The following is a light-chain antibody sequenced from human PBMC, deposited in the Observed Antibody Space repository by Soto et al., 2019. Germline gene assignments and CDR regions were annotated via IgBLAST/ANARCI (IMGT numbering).Light chain of an antibody. Sequence: EIVMTQSPATLSVSPGERATLSCRASQTVNNNLAWYQQKPGQAPRLLIYGASARATGIPARFSGSGSGTEFTLTISSLQSEDFALYYCQQYNNWPLTFGGWTKVEIK. CDR3: QQYNNWPLT. V-gene: IGKV3-15*01. CDR1: QTVNNN. J-gene: IGKJ4*01. CDR2: GAS.